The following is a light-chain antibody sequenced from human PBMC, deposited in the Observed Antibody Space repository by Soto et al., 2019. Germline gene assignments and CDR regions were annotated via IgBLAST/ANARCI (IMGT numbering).Light chain of an antibody. J-gene: IGLJ3*02. CDR3: AAWDDSLSGWV. CDR2: RNN. Sequence: QSALTQPPSASGTPGQRVTISCSGSSSNIGSNYVYWYQQLPGTAPKLLIYRNNQRPSGVPDRFSGSKSGTSASLAISGVRSEDEADYYCAAWDDSLSGWVFGGGTKLTVL. CDR1: SSNIGSNY. V-gene: IGLV1-47*01.